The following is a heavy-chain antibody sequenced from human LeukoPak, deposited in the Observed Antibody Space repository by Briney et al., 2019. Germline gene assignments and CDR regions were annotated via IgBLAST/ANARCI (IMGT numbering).Heavy chain of an antibody. D-gene: IGHD6-25*01. V-gene: IGHV1-69*11. CDR1: GGTFSSYA. CDR2: IIPILGSA. J-gene: IGHJ4*02. Sequence: ASVKVSCKASGGTFSSYAISWVRQAPGQGLEWMGWIIPILGSANYAQSFQGRVTMTADESTSTAYMELSSLRSEDTAVYYCATSSRTYSSADYWGQGTLVTVSS. CDR3: ATSSRTYSSADY.